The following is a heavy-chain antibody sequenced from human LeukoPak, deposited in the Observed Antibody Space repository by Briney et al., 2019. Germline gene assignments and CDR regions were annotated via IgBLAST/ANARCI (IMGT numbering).Heavy chain of an antibody. CDR1: GGTFSSYA. Sequence: SVKVSCKASGGTFSSYAISWVRQAPRQGLEWMGGIIPIFGTANYAQKFQGRVTITADESTSTAYMELSSLRSEDTAVYYCARGGGFGELLFHWGQGTLVTVSS. V-gene: IGHV1-69*13. CDR2: IIPIFGTA. CDR3: ARGGGFGELLFH. D-gene: IGHD3-10*01. J-gene: IGHJ4*02.